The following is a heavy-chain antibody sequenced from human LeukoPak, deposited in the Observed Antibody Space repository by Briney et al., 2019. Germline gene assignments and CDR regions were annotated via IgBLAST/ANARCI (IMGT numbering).Heavy chain of an antibody. J-gene: IGHJ4*02. CDR3: ARGGDRSFDY. Sequence: PSETLSLTCAVSGVSISSNLWWTWVRQPPGKGLEWIAEIHHSGSINYNPSLKSRVTISVDKAKNQFSLNLNSVTAADMAVYYCARGGDRSFDYWGQGTLVTVSS. CDR2: IHHSGSI. D-gene: IGHD3-10*01. CDR1: GVSISSNLW. V-gene: IGHV4-4*02.